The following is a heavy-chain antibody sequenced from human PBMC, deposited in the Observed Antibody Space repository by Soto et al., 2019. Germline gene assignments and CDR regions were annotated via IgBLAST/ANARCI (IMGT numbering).Heavy chain of an antibody. CDR1: GFTCSDHY. V-gene: IGHV3-72*01. D-gene: IGHD2-15*01. CDR3: VRNLASGGTYYFDY. Sequence: GGSMRLPWAALGFTCSDHYMDWVRQAPGKGLEWIGRVRNKANSYTTEYAASVRGRFTVSRDDSKNSLYLQMNSLKTEDTAMYYCVRNLASGGTYYFDYWGQGTLVTVSS. J-gene: IGHJ4*02. CDR2: VRNKANSYTT.